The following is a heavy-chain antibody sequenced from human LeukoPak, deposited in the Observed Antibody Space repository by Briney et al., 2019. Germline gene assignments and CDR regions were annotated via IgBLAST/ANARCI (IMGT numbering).Heavy chain of an antibody. V-gene: IGHV1-69*13. D-gene: IGHD6-13*01. CDR2: IIPIFGTA. CDR1: GYTFTTYA. Sequence: SVKVSCKASGYTFTTYAMNWVRQAPGQGLEWMGGIIPIFGTANYAQKFQGRVTITADESTSTAYMELSSLRSEDTAVYYCASSLTVDALAAADYWGQGTLVTVSS. J-gene: IGHJ4*02. CDR3: ASSLTVDALAAADY.